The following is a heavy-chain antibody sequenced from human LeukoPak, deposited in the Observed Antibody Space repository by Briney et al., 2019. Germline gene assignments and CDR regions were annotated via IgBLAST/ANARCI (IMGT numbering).Heavy chain of an antibody. CDR2: IHPDGVT. CDR1: GFTVSLNF. J-gene: IGHJ4*02. CDR3: AGGRGYVIDY. Sequence: GGSLRLSCAASGFTVSLNFMNWVRQAPGTGLEWVSIIHPDGVTHYSDSVKGRFTISRDNSNNILYLQMNGLRAEDTAVYSCAGGRGYVIDYWGQGTLVTVSS. V-gene: IGHV3-53*01. D-gene: IGHD3-16*01.